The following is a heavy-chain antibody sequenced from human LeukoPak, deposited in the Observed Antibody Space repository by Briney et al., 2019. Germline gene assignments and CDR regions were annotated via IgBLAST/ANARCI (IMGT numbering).Heavy chain of an antibody. D-gene: IGHD3-3*01. CDR3: ARITDRTIFGEIMHGFDV. J-gene: IGHJ3*01. V-gene: IGHV4-34*01. CDR2: IYYNGRT. CDR1: GGSFSGYY. Sequence: SETLSLTCAVYGGSFSGYYWGWIRQPPGEGPEWIGNIYYNGRTYYSPSLKSRGTISVDTSNNQFSLKLNSVTAADTAVYYCARITDRTIFGEIMHGFDVWGQGTPVTVSS.